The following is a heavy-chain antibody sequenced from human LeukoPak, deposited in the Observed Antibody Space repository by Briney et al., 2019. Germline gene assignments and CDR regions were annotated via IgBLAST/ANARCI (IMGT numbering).Heavy chain of an antibody. CDR3: AREYYYDSSGYYRETYYFDY. D-gene: IGHD3-22*01. CDR1: GYSISSGYY. J-gene: IGHJ4*02. V-gene: IGHV4-38-2*02. CDR2: IYHSGST. Sequence: SSETLSLTCTVSGYSISSGYYWGWIRQPPGKGLEWIGSIYHSGSTYYNPSLKSRVTISVDTSKNQFSLKLSSVTAADTAVYYCAREYYYDSSGYYRETYYFDYWGQGTLVTVSS.